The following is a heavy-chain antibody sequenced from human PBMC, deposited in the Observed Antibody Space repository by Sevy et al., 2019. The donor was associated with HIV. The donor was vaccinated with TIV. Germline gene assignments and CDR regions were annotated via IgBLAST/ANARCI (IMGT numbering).Heavy chain of an antibody. D-gene: IGHD5-12*01. CDR3: AVLATISSFDY. Sequence: ASVKVSCKASGYTFAVYYMHWVRQAPGQGLEWMGRINPNSGVTNYAQKFQGRVTMTRDTSITTAYMELNRLGSDDTAVYYCAVLATISSFDYWGQGTLVTVSS. V-gene: IGHV1-2*06. CDR1: GYTFAVYY. J-gene: IGHJ4*02. CDR2: INPNSGVT.